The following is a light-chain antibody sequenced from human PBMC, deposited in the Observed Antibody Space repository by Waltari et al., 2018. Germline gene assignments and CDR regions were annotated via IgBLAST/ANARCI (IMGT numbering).Light chain of an antibody. J-gene: IGLJ3*02. CDR2: VNSDGSH. Sequence: LVLTQSPSASASLGASVKLTCTLSSGYSSNVIAWLQQQPGKGPRYLMQVNSDGSHRKGDDIPDRFSASKSGTECQLTISSLQSEDEADYFWQTGGHGTWVFGGGTKLTVL. CDR1: SGYSSNV. CDR3: QTGGHGTWV. V-gene: IGLV4-69*01.